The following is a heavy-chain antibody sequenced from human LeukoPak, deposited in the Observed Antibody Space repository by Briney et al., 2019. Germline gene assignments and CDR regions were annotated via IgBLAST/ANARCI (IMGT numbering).Heavy chain of an antibody. J-gene: IGHJ4*02. CDR2: IKQDGSEK. CDR3: AGDLDFWSGYPSFDY. D-gene: IGHD3-3*01. CDR1: GFTFSSYW. Sequence: GGSLRLSCAASGFTFSSYWMSWVRQAPGKGLEWVANIKQDGSEKYYVDSVKGRFTISRDNAKNSLYLQMNSLRAEDTAVYYCAGDLDFWSGYPSFDYWGQGTLVTVSS. V-gene: IGHV3-7*01.